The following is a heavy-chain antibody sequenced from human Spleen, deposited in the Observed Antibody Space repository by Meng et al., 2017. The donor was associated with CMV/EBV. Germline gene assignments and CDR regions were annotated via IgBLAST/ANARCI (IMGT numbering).Heavy chain of an antibody. CDR1: GFTFSSYA. Sequence: LSLTCAASGFTFSSYAMHWVRQAPGKGLEYVSSISTNGGTTYYADSVKGRFTVSRDNSKNTLYLQMGSLRAEDMAVYYCARVWGTAFDIWGQGTMVTVSS. D-gene: IGHD7-27*01. V-gene: IGHV3-64*02. J-gene: IGHJ3*02. CDR2: ISTNGGTT. CDR3: ARVWGTAFDI.